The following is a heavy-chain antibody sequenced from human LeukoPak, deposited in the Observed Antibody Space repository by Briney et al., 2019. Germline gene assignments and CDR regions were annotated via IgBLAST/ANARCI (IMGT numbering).Heavy chain of an antibody. J-gene: IGHJ4*01. D-gene: IGHD3-9*01. CDR3: ARATGDPIFTGYGSFDH. CDR1: GGTFSSSG. CDR2: IIPMFGTP. V-gene: IGHV1-69*05. Sequence: ASVKVSCKVSGGTFSSSGISWVRQAPGQGLEWMGGIIPMFGTPNYAQKLQGRVTITTDESTSTVYMELTSLRSEDTAEYFSARATGDPIFTGYGSFDHCGHGTLLTVSS.